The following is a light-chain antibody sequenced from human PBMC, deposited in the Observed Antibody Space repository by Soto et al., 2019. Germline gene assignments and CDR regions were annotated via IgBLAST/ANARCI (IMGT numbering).Light chain of an antibody. Sequence: EIVLTQSPGTMSLSPGERATFSCRASQSISSRFLAWYQQNPGQAPRLLIYGASSRTTVIPGRFSGSVSGTVVTLTINRLEPEDFAVYYCHYYDDSPPFPFGPGTKVDIK. CDR1: QSISSRF. J-gene: IGKJ3*01. V-gene: IGKV3-20*01. CDR3: HYYDDSPPFP. CDR2: GAS.